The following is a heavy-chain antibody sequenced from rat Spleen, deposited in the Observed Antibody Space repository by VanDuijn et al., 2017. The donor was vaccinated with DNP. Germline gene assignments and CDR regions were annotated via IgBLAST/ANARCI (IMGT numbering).Heavy chain of an antibody. CDR2: ISSSAGST. D-gene: IGHD1-11*01. Sequence: EVQLVESGGGLVQPGRSLKLSCAASGFTFSDYYMAWVRQAPTRGLEWVTSISSSAGSTSYPDSVKGRFTISRDNAKNTQYLQMDSLRSEDTATYYCAKAGGYSPWYFDYWGQGVMVTVSS. CDR3: AKAGGYSPWYFDY. J-gene: IGHJ2*01. V-gene: IGHV5S13*01. CDR1: GFTFSDYY.